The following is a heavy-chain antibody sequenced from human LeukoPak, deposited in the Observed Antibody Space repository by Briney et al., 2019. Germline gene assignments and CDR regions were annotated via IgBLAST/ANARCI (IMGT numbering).Heavy chain of an antibody. V-gene: IGHV3-66*01. CDR3: ARGPFSANYYVGDQ. CDR1: GFTVSSNY. D-gene: IGHD1-26*01. CDR2: IYSGGST. J-gene: IGHJ4*02. Sequence: TGGSLRLSCAASGFTVSSNYMSWVRQAPGKGLEWVSVIYSGGSTYYADSVKGRFTISRDNSKNTLYLQMNSLRAEDTAVYYCARGPFSANYYVGDQWGQGTLVTVSS.